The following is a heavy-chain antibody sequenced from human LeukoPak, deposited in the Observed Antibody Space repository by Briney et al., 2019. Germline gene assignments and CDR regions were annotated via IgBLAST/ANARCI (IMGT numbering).Heavy chain of an antibody. J-gene: IGHJ6*03. D-gene: IGHD2-21*01. CDR2: ISAYNGNT. CDR3: ARDLSGRDSLFYYYYYMDV. Sequence: ASVKVSCKASGYTFTGYGISWVRQAPGQGLEWMGWISAYNGNTNYAQKLQGRVTMTTDTSTSTAYMELRSLRSDDTAVYYCARDLSGRDSLFYYYYYMDVWGKGTTVTVSS. V-gene: IGHV1-18*01. CDR1: GYTFTGYG.